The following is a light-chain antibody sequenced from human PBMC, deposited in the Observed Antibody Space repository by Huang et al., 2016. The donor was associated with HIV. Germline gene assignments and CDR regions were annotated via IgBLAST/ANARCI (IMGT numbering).Light chain of an antibody. CDR2: AAS. V-gene: IGKV1-13*02. J-gene: IGKJ5*01. CDR3: QQLHTYPIT. CDR1: QDIGTS. Sequence: AVQLTQSPSSLSASVGDTVIISCRVSQDIGTSLAWYQQRTGRAPKLLISAASTLQTGVPSRFSGDSAGTYFTLFITNLQPEDFATYYCQQLHTYPITFGQGTRLDMK.